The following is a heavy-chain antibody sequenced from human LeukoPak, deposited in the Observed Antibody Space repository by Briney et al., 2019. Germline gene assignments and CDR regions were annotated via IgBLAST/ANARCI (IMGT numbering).Heavy chain of an antibody. Sequence: GGSLRLSCAASEFTFSNYVMSWVRQAPGKGLEWVANIKQDGSEKYYVDSVKGRFTISRDNAKNSLYLQMNSLRAEDTAVYYCARANCGGDCYRHDAFDIWGQGTMVTVSS. CDR3: ARANCGGDCYRHDAFDI. CDR2: IKQDGSEK. V-gene: IGHV3-7*01. D-gene: IGHD2-21*01. CDR1: EFTFSNYV. J-gene: IGHJ3*02.